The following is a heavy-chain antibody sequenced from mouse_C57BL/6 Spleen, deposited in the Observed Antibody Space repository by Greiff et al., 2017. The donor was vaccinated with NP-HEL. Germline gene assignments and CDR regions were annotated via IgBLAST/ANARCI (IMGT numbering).Heavy chain of an antibody. V-gene: IGHV1-18*01. J-gene: IGHJ3*01. Sequence: EVQLQQSGPELVKPGASVTIPCKASGYTFTDYNMDWVKQSHGQSLEWIGDINPNNGGTIYNQKFKGKATLTVDKSSSTAYMELRSLTSEDTAVYYCASHSNYEAWFAYWGQGTLVTVSA. D-gene: IGHD2-5*01. CDR3: ASHSNYEAWFAY. CDR1: GYTFTDYN. CDR2: INPNNGGT.